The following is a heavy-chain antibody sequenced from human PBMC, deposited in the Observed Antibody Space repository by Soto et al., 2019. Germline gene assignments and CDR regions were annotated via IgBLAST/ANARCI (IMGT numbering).Heavy chain of an antibody. V-gene: IGHV1-46*01. J-gene: IGHJ5*02. D-gene: IGHD3-3*01. CDR3: ARSSGGNFGIIIEGSNWFDP. CDR2: INPHGGST. CDR1: GDTFTSYY. Sequence: RASVKVSCKAPGDTFTSYYLNWVRQAPGQGLEWMGVINPHGGSTKYARKFQGRVTMTRDTSRSTVYMELRSLRSDDTAIYYCARSSGGNFGIIIEGSNWFDPWGQGTLVTVSS.